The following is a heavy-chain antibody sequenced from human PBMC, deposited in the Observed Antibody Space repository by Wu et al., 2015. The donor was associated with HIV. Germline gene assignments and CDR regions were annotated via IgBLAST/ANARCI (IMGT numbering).Heavy chain of an antibody. CDR1: GYTLSDHY. D-gene: IGHD2-21*01. CDR3: ARNLDHEGYCGGDCYCDY. V-gene: IGHV1-2*02. CDR2: INPTTGDT. Sequence: QMQLVQSGAEVKKPGASVRVSCKASGYTLSDHYLHWVRQAPGQGLEWMGWINPTTGDTNYAQHFQGRVTMTRDTSISTAYMELSRLRSDDTAVYYCARNLDHEGYCGGDCYCDYWGQGTLVTVSS. J-gene: IGHJ4*02.